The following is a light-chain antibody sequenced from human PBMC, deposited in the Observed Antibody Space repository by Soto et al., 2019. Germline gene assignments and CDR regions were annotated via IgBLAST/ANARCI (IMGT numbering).Light chain of an antibody. CDR3: QQYGSSPYT. Sequence: EIVLTQSPGTLSLSPGERATLSCRASQSVSSNFLAWYQQKPGQAPRLLIYDASSRATGIPDRFSGSGSGTDFTLIISRLEPEDVAVYYCQQYGSSPYTFGQGTKLEIK. J-gene: IGKJ2*01. CDR2: DAS. CDR1: QSVSSNF. V-gene: IGKV3-20*01.